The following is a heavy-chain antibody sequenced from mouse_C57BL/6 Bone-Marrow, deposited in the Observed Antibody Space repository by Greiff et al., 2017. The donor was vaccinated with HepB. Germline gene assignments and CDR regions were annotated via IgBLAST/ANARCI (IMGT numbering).Heavy chain of an antibody. V-gene: IGHV5-17*01. J-gene: IGHJ3*01. D-gene: IGHD2-5*01. CDR2: ISSGSSTI. CDR1: GFTFSDYG. Sequence: VHVKQSGGGLVKPGGSLKLSCAASGFTFSDYGMHWVRQAPEKGLEWVAYISSGSSTIYYADTVKGRFTISRDNAKNTLFLQMTSLRSEDTAMYYCARGLYSNPFAYGGQGTLVTVSA. CDR3: ARGLYSNPFAY.